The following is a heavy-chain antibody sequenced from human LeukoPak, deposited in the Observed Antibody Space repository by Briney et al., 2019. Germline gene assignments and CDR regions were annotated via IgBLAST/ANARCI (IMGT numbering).Heavy chain of an antibody. CDR2: IYPDDSDT. D-gene: IGHD3-9*01. Sequence: GESLKISCKGSGYRFTNYWIGWVRQMPGKGLEWMGIIYPDDSDTRYSPSLQGQVTISADKSISTAHLQWSSLKASDTAMYYCARTTGYYIGFDAFDIWGQGTMVTVSS. CDR1: GYRFTNYW. CDR3: ARTTGYYIGFDAFDI. V-gene: IGHV5-51*01. J-gene: IGHJ3*02.